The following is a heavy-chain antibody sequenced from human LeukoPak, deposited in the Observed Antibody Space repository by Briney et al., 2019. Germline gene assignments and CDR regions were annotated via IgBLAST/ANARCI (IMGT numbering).Heavy chain of an antibody. Sequence: GGSLRLSCAASGFTFSSFALSWVRQAPGKGLEWVSGVSYTRVASYYADSVKGRFTISRDDSQNILYLQMNGLRAEDTAVYFCAKAFREFGSSSSYSSFDTWGQGTMVTVSS. CDR2: VSYTRVAS. CDR3: AKAFREFGSSSSYSSFDT. D-gene: IGHD5-18*01. J-gene: IGHJ3*02. V-gene: IGHV3-23*01. CDR1: GFTFSSFA.